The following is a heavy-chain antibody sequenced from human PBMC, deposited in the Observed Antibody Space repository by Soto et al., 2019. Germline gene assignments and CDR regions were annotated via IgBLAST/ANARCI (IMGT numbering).Heavy chain of an antibody. D-gene: IGHD6-19*01. CDR2: IDCDDDK. Sequence: SVPTLVNPTQTLTLTCTFSGFSLSTSGMCVSWIHQPPGKALEWLALIDCDDDKYYSTSLKTRLTISKDTSKNQVVLTMTNMDPVDTATYYCARTVIAVASVDWLDPWCQGTLVAVSS. CDR3: ARTVIAVASVDWLDP. CDR1: GFSLSTSGMC. V-gene: IGHV2-70*01. J-gene: IGHJ5*02.